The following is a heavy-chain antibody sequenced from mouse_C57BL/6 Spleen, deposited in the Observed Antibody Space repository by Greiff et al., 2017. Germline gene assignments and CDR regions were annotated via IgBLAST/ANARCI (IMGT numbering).Heavy chain of an antibody. D-gene: IGHD1-1*01. CDR1: GFSLTSYG. Sequence: VKLVESGPGLVAPSQSLSITCTVSGFSLTSYGVRWVRQPPGKGLEWLGVIWGDGITNYHSALISRLSISKDNSKSQVFLKLNSLQTDDTAKYYCAKMEYYYGSKGAWFAYWGQGTLVTVSA. J-gene: IGHJ3*01. V-gene: IGHV2-3*01. CDR3: AKMEYYYGSKGAWFAY. CDR2: IWGDGIT.